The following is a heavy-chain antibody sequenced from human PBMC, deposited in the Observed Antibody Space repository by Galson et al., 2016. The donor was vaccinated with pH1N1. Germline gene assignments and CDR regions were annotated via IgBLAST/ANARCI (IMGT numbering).Heavy chain of an antibody. CDR3: ARPRATALAYGFDP. J-gene: IGHJ5*02. CDR1: GFTFSDYW. Sequence: SLRLSCAASGFTFSDYWMHWVRQAPGKGLVWVSHINIDGSTTVYADSVKGRFTISRDNARNTLLLQMNSLRAEDTGVYYCARPRATALAYGFDPWGQGTLVTVSS. CDR2: INIDGSTT. D-gene: IGHD2-21*02. V-gene: IGHV3-74*01.